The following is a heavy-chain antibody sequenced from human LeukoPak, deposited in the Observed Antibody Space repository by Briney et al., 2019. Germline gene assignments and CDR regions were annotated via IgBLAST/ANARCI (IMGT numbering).Heavy chain of an antibody. V-gene: IGHV3-7*01. Sequence: GGSLRLSCATSGFTLSTYWMSWVRQAPGKGLEWVANIKQDGSEKYYVDSVKGRFTISRDNAKNSLYLQMNSLRVEDRAACSCSRDCCGSGGLHYSGQGTLVTVST. J-gene: IGHJ4*02. CDR3: SRDCCGSGGLHY. CDR2: IKQDGSEK. D-gene: IGHD6-19*01. CDR1: GFTLSTYW.